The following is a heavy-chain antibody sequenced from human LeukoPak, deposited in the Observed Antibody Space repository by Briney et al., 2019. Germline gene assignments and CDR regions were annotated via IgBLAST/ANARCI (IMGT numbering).Heavy chain of an antibody. CDR3: ARVYAWFDP. Sequence: SETLSLTCAVYGGSFSGYYWSWIRQPPGKGLERIGEINHSGSTNYNPSLKSQVTISVDTSKNQFSLKLSSVTAADTAVYYCARVYAWFDPWGQGTLVTVSS. D-gene: IGHD5/OR15-5a*01. J-gene: IGHJ5*02. V-gene: IGHV4-34*01. CDR2: INHSGST. CDR1: GGSFSGYY.